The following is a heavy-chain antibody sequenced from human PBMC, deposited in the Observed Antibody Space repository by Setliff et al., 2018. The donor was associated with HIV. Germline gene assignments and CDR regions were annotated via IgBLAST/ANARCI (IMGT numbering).Heavy chain of an antibody. D-gene: IGHD3-22*01. V-gene: IGHV4-59*01. J-gene: IGHJ5*01. Sequence: LSLTCTVSGGSISSYYWSWIRQPPGKGLEWIGYIYYSGSTNYNPSLKSRVTISVDTSKNQFSLKLNSVTAADTAVYYCARVPNYYDSSGYYDSWGQGTLVTVSS. CDR3: ARVPNYYDSSGYYDS. CDR2: IYYSGST. CDR1: GGSISSYY.